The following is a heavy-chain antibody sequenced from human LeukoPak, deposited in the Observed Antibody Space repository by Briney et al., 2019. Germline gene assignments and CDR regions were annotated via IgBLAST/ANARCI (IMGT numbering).Heavy chain of an antibody. J-gene: IGHJ4*02. CDR3: ARDKPRGSYYDSIFDS. CDR2: IRDDGGEI. D-gene: IGHD1-26*01. CDR1: GFTFSRYW. Sequence: PGGSVRLSCEASGFTFSRYWMSWVRQAPGKGLEWVANIRDDGGEIYYVDSVKGRFTISRDNAKSSLFLQMNSLRAEDAAVYYCARDKPRGSYYDSIFDSWGQGTLVTVSS. V-gene: IGHV3-7*01.